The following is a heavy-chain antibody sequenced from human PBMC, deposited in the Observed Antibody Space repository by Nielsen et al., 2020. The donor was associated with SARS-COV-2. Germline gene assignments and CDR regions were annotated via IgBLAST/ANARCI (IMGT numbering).Heavy chain of an antibody. J-gene: IGHJ5*02. Sequence: GESLKISCAASGFTFSSYSMNWVRQAPGKGLEWVSSISSSSSYIYYADSVKGRFTISRDNAKNSLYLQMNSLRAEDTAVYYCARGRNPTRWFDPWGQGTLVTVSS. D-gene: IGHD5-12*01. CDR1: GFTFSSYS. CDR2: ISSSSSYI. V-gene: IGHV3-21*01. CDR3: ARGRNPTRWFDP.